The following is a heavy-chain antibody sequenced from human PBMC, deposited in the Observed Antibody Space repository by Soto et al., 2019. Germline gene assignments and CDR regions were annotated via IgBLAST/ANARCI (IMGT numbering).Heavy chain of an antibody. V-gene: IGHV3-23*01. CDR2: ISGSGGST. J-gene: IGHJ4*02. D-gene: IGHD6-13*01. CDR3: AKDQGSSWYEIDS. Sequence: EVQLLESGGGLVQPGGSLRLSCAASGFTFSNYAVTWVRQAPGKGLEWVSTISGSGGSTYYADSVKGRFTISRDNPKNTLYLQMNSLRAEDTAVYYCAKDQGSSWYEIDSWGQGTLVTVSS. CDR1: GFTFSNYA.